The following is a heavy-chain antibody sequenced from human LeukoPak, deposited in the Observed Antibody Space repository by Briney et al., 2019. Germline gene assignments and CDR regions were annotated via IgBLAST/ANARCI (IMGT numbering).Heavy chain of an antibody. V-gene: IGHV4-38-2*02. Sequence: SETLSLTCTVSGYSISSGYYWGWIRQPPGKGLEWIGEIYHSGSTNYNPSLKSRVTISVDKSKNQFSLKLSSVTAADTAVYYCATERDSGYDLSAFDIWGQGTMVTVSS. CDR2: IYHSGST. CDR1: GYSISSGYY. CDR3: ATERDSGYDLSAFDI. D-gene: IGHD5-12*01. J-gene: IGHJ3*02.